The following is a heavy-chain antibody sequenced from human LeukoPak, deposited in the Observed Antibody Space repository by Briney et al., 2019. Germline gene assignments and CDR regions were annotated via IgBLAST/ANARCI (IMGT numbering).Heavy chain of an antibody. CDR3: ARVVAPEEQQLDY. V-gene: IGHV3-48*03. CDR1: GFTFSSYE. Sequence: PGGSLRLSCAASGFTFSSYEMNWVRQAPGKGLEWVSDISSSGSTRYYADSVKGRFTISRDNAKNSLYLQMNSLRAEDTALYYCARVVAPEEQQLDYRGQGSMVTVSS. CDR2: ISSSGSTR. J-gene: IGHJ4*02. D-gene: IGHD6-13*01.